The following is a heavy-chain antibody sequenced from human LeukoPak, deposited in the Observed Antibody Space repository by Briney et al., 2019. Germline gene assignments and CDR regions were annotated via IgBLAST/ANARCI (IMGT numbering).Heavy chain of an antibody. CDR3: TTRTGTYNWNRLDP. D-gene: IGHD1-20*01. J-gene: IGHJ5*02. Sequence: GGSLRLSCAASGFTFSSYAMSWVRQAPGKGLEWVSAISGSGGSTYYADSVKGRFTISRDNAKNSLYLQMNSLRAEDTAVYYCTTRTGTYNWNRLDPWGQGTLVTVSS. CDR1: GFTFSSYA. V-gene: IGHV3-23*01. CDR2: ISGSGGST.